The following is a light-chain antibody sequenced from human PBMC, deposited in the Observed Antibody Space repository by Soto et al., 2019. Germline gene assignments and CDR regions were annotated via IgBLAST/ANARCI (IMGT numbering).Light chain of an antibody. V-gene: IGLV2-14*01. CDR2: EAA. CDR3: TSYTSTSTLV. Sequence: QSALTQPASVSGSPGQSITICCTGTSNDIGANDYVSWYQHHPGQAPKILIYEAANRPSGVSHRFSGSKSGNTASLTISGLQAEDEADYFCTSYTSTSTLVFGGGTKLTVL. J-gene: IGLJ2*01. CDR1: SNDIGANDY.